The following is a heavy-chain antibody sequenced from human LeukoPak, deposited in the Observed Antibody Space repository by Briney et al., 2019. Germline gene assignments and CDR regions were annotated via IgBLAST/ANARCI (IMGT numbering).Heavy chain of an antibody. CDR2: IWYDGSNK. J-gene: IGHJ4*02. CDR3: ARDYYENIAHSHMLPF. V-gene: IGHV3-33*01. D-gene: IGHD1-26*01. CDR1: GFTFSSYG. Sequence: GGSLRLSCAASGFTFSSYGMHWVRQAPGKGLEWVAVIWYDGSNKYYADSVKGRFTISRENAKNSLYLQMNNLRAEDTAVYYCARDYYENIAHSHMLPFWGQGTLVTVSS.